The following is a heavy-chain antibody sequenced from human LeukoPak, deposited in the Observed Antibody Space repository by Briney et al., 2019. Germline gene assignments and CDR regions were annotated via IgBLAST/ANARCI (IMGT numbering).Heavy chain of an antibody. V-gene: IGHV4-59*01. D-gene: IGHD3-16*01. CDR1: GASLSNYY. J-gene: IGHJ4*02. CDR3: ARRSWGSDFDY. Sequence: SQTLSLTCSVAGASLSNYYWTWIRRPPGKGLEWIGYIYSSGSANYNPSLKSRVNISIDTSENQFSPKLSSVTAADTAVYYCARRSWGSDFDYWGQGALVTVSS. CDR2: IYSSGSA.